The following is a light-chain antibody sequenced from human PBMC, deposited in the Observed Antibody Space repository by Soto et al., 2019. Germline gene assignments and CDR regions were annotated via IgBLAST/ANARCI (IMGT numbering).Light chain of an antibody. CDR1: SSDVGGSNF. CDR2: DVA. J-gene: IGLJ3*02. Sequence: QSALTQPASVSASPGQSITISCTGTSSDVGGSNFVSWYQQHPGKPPKLIIYDVATRPSGVSNRFSGSKSGSTASLIISGLQTEDEGSYYCCSYAGRSTWVFGGGTKLTVL. V-gene: IGLV2-14*03. CDR3: CSYAGRSTWV.